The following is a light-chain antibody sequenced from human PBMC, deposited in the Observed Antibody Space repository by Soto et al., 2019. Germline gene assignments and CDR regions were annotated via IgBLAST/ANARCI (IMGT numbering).Light chain of an antibody. CDR2: GAT. Sequence: EIDFTQSPGTLSLSPGESATLSCTASQSVSSIYLAWYQQKPGQAPRPLVYGATKRATDIPDRFSGSGSGTDFTLTISRLEPEDFAVYYCQQYGSALPWTFGQGTKVDIK. J-gene: IGKJ1*01. V-gene: IGKV3-20*01. CDR3: QQYGSALPWT. CDR1: QSVSSIY.